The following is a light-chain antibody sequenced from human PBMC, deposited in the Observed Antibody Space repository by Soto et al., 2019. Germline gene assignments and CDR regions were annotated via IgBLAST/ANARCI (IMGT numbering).Light chain of an antibody. CDR3: QQSYSNPPWT. Sequence: DIQLTQSPSFLSASVGDRVTVTCRASQGISSYLGWYQQKPGKAPQLLIYAASTLQSGVPSRFSGSGSGTEFTLKISSLQPEDFATYYCQQSYSNPPWTFGQGTKVDIK. CDR1: QGISSY. CDR2: AAS. J-gene: IGKJ1*01. V-gene: IGKV1-9*01.